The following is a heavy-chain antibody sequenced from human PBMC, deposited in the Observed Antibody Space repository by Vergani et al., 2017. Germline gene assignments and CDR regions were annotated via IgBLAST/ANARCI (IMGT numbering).Heavy chain of an antibody. Sequence: QVQLVESGGGVVQPGRSLRLSCAASGFTFSSYGMHWVRQAPGKGLEWVAVISYDGSNKYYADSVKGRFTISRDNSKNTLYLQMNSLRAEDTAVYYCARAFVRFTMVANMDYFDYWGQGTLVTVSS. V-gene: IGHV3-30*03. CDR2: ISYDGSNK. CDR3: ARAFVRFTMVANMDYFDY. CDR1: GFTFSSYG. D-gene: IGHD3-10*01. J-gene: IGHJ4*02.